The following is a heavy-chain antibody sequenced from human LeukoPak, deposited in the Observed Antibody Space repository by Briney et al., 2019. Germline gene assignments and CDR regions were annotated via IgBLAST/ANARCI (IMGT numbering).Heavy chain of an antibody. Sequence: ASVKVSCKASGYTFTSYYMHWVRQAPGQGLEWMGIINPSGGSTSYAQKFQGRVTMTRDMSTSTVYMELSSLRSEDTAVYYCARGATVVTPRFDPRVYWFDPWGQGTLVTVSS. CDR2: INPSGGST. D-gene: IGHD4-23*01. CDR1: GYTFTSYY. V-gene: IGHV1-46*01. J-gene: IGHJ5*02. CDR3: ARGATVVTPRFDPRVYWFDP.